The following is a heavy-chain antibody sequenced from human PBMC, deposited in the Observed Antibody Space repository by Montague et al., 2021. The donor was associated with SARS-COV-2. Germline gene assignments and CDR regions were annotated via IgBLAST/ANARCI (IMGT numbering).Heavy chain of an antibody. CDR1: GFSFSNSW. Sequence: SLRLSCAVSGFSFSNSWMSWVRQAPGKGLEWVANVNPDEKEKKYVDSVKGRFTTSRDNTRNSPYLQMNSLRVGDTAVYYCARDPHYGALDYWGQGTLVTVSS. V-gene: IGHV3-7*01. D-gene: IGHD4-17*01. CDR3: ARDPHYGALDY. J-gene: IGHJ4*02. CDR2: VNPDEKEK.